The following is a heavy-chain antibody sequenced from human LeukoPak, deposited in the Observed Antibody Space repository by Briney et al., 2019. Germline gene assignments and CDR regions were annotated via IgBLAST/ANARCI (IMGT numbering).Heavy chain of an antibody. J-gene: IGHJ4*02. CDR1: GGSISSYY. V-gene: IGHV4-59*01. CDR3: ARHDDFLSAYNY. CDR2: IYYSGST. Sequence: SETLYLTCTVSGGSISSYYWSWIRQPPGKGLEWIGYIYYSGSTNYNPSLKSRVTISVDTSKNQFSLKLSSVTAADTAVYYCARHDDFLSAYNYWGQGILVTVSS. D-gene: IGHD3-3*01.